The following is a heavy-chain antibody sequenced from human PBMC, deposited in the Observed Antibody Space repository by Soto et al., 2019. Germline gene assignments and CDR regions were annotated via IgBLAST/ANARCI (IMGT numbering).Heavy chain of an antibody. Sequence: QVQLVESGGGVVQPGRSLRLSCAASGFTFSSYGMHWVRQAPGKGLEWVAVISYDGSNKYYADSVKGRFTISRDNXXNTLYLQMNSLRAEDTAVYYCAKDSGWELHDAFDIWGQGTMVTVSS. J-gene: IGHJ3*02. CDR2: ISYDGSNK. CDR1: GFTFSSYG. D-gene: IGHD1-26*01. V-gene: IGHV3-30*18. CDR3: AKDSGWELHDAFDI.